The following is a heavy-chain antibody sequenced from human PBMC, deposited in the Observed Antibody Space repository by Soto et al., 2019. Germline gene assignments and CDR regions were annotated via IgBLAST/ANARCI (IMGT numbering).Heavy chain of an antibody. CDR1: GFTFDDYG. J-gene: IGHJ6*03. CDR3: ARSYSSSSVFGDYYYYMYV. D-gene: IGHD6-6*01. Sequence: EVQLVESGGGVVRPGGSLRLSCAVSGFTFDDYGMSWGRQAPGKGLVWVSGINWNGGSTGYADSVKGRFTISRDNAQNSLNLQMNSLRAEDTALYHCARSYSSSSVFGDYYYYMYVWGKGTTVTVSS. V-gene: IGHV3-20*01. CDR2: INWNGGST.